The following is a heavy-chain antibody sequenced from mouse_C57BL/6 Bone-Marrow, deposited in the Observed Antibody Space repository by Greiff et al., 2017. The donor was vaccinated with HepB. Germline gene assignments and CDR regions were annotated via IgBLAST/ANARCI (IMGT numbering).Heavy chain of an antibody. Sequence: EVNLVESGGGLVQSGRSLRLSCATSGFTFSDFYMEWVRQAPGKGLEWIAASRNKANDYTTEYSASVKGRFIVSRDTSQSILYLQMNALRAEDTAIYYCARETMVTGGPFAYWGQGTLVTVSA. CDR1: GFTFSDFY. V-gene: IGHV7-1*01. CDR3: ARETMVTGGPFAY. CDR2: SRNKANDYTT. D-gene: IGHD2-2*01. J-gene: IGHJ3*01.